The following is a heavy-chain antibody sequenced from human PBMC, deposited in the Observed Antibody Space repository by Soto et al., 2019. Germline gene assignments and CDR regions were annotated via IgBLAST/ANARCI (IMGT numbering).Heavy chain of an antibody. Sequence: ASVKVSCKASGYTFTSYDINWVRQATGQGLEWMGWMNPNSGNAGYAQKFQGRVTMTRNTSISTAYMELSSLRSEDTAVYYCARGGAGYYSHYMDVCGKGTTVTVSS. J-gene: IGHJ6*03. V-gene: IGHV1-8*01. CDR3: ARGGAGYYSHYMDV. D-gene: IGHD3-9*01. CDR2: MNPNSGNA. CDR1: GYTFTSYD.